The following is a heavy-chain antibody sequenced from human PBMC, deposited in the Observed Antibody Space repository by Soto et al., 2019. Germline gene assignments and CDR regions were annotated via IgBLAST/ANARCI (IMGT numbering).Heavy chain of an antibody. CDR1: GGSISSGGYY. Sequence: SETLSLTCTVSGGSISSGGYYWSWIRQHPGKGLEWIGYIYYSGSTYYNPSLKSRVTISVDTSKNQFSLKLSSVTAADTAVYYCARDDDYSNPMVDYYYGMDVWGQGTTVTVSS. V-gene: IGHV4-31*03. CDR3: ARDDDYSNPMVDYYYGMDV. J-gene: IGHJ6*02. CDR2: IYYSGST. D-gene: IGHD4-4*01.